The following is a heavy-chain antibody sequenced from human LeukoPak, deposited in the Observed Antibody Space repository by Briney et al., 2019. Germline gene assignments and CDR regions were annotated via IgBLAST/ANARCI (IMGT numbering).Heavy chain of an antibody. V-gene: IGHV3-21*01. Sequence: GGPLSLSGEASGFTLSSNGLTWSRKPPGKGLEWVSSISSSSSYIYYADSVKGRFTISRDNAKNSLYLQMSSLRAEDTAVYYCARDVYPFDYWGQGTLVTVSS. J-gene: IGHJ4*02. D-gene: IGHD2-2*01. CDR1: GFTLSSNG. CDR3: ARDVYPFDY. CDR2: ISSSSSYI.